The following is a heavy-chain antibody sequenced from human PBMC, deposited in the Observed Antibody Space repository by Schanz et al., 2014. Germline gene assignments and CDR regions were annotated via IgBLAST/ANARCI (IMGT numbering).Heavy chain of an antibody. D-gene: IGHD6-13*01. CDR3: ARDGHSRIWDSYYFYGLDV. CDR1: GHPFTAYY. Sequence: QVQLVQSGAEVKKPGASVKVSCKASGHPFTAYYMHWVRQAPGQGLEWMGRINPNSGGTNYAENFQGRVTMTRDTSTSTVYMELSRLTSDDTALYYCARDGHSRIWDSYYFYGLDVWGQGTTVTVSS. V-gene: IGHV1-2*06. J-gene: IGHJ6*02. CDR2: INPNSGGT.